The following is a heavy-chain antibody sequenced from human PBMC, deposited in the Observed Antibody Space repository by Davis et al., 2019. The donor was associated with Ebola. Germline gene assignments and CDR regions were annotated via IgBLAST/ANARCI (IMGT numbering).Heavy chain of an antibody. CDR2: IIPIFGTA. J-gene: IGHJ6*02. CDR3: AREGSGSSVMDV. D-gene: IGHD6-25*01. V-gene: IGHV1-69*13. CDR1: GGTFSSYA. Sequence: SVKVSCKASGGTFSSYAISWVRQAPGQGLEWMGGIIPIFGTANYAQKFQGRVTITADESTSTAYMELSSLRSEDTAVYYCAREGSGSSVMDVWGQGSTVTVSS.